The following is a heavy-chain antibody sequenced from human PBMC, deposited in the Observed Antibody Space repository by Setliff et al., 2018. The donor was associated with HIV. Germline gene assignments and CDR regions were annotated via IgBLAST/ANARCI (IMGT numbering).Heavy chain of an antibody. D-gene: IGHD1-7*01. V-gene: IGHV4-34*01. CDR1: GGSFSGHY. Sequence: PSETLSLTCAVYGGSFSGHYWSWIRQPPGKGLEWIGEINHRGSTNYNPSLKSRVKISLDTSKNQFSLNLNSVTAADTGVFYCARHGTKWQLAALWGQGTLVTVSS. CDR3: ARHGTKWQLAAL. CDR2: INHRGST. J-gene: IGHJ4*02.